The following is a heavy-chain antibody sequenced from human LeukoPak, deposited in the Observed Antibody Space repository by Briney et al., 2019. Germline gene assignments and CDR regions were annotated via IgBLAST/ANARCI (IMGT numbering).Heavy chain of an antibody. D-gene: IGHD3-3*01. CDR1: GFTVSSNY. CDR2: IYSGGST. CDR3: ARTTIFGVGFDY. Sequence: TGGSLRLSCAASGFTVSSNYMSWVRQAPGKGLEWVSVIYSGGSTYYADSVKGRFTISRDNSKNTLYLQMNSLRAEDTAVYYCARTTIFGVGFDYWGQGTLVTVSS. V-gene: IGHV3-53*01. J-gene: IGHJ4*02.